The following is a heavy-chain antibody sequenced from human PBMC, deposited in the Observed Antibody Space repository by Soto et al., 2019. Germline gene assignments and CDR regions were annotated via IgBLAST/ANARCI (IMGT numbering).Heavy chain of an antibody. CDR3: AKVRPLRDCTRTSCLGAFDI. D-gene: IGHD2-2*01. J-gene: IGHJ3*02. CDR2: ITASGDTT. CDR1: GFTFSSYA. Sequence: EVQLLESGGGLVQPGGSLRLSCAASGFTFSSYAMSWVRQAPGXGLEWDSAITASGDTTYYADSVKGRFTISRDNSXXXXYLQMXSLRAEXTXXYXCAKVRPLRDCTRTSCLGAFDIWGQGTMVTVSS. V-gene: IGHV3-23*01.